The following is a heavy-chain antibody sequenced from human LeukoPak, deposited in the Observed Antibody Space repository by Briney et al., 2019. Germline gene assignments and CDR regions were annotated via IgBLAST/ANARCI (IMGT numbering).Heavy chain of an antibody. Sequence: GGSLRLSCAASGFTFSTYGMNWVRQAPGKGLEWVSYISSSDSTIYYADSVKGRFTISRDNAKNSLYLQMNSLRAEDTAVYYCARVAINDYGDYFDYWGQGTLVTASS. V-gene: IGHV3-48*04. D-gene: IGHD4-17*01. CDR3: ARVAINDYGDYFDY. J-gene: IGHJ4*02. CDR2: ISSSDSTI. CDR1: GFTFSTYG.